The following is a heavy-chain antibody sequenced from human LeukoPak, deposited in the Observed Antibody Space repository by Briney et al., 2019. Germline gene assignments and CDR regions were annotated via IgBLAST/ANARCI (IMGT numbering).Heavy chain of an antibody. D-gene: IGHD3-3*01. J-gene: IGHJ6*03. Sequence: ASVKVSCKASGYTFTSYDINWVRQATGQGLEWMGWMNPNSGNTGYAQKFQGRVTMTRNTSISTAYMELSSLRSEDTAVYYCARVPSYDFWSGYYQPHYYTDVWGKGTTVAVSS. CDR1: GYTFTSYD. CDR2: MNPNSGNT. CDR3: ARVPSYDFWSGYYQPHYYTDV. V-gene: IGHV1-8*01.